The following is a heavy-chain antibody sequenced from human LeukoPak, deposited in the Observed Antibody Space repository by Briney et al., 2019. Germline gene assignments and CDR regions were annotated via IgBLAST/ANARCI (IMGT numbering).Heavy chain of an antibody. CDR3: ARGLTTVTSYYFDY. CDR2: INHSGST. J-gene: IGHJ4*02. Sequence: SETLSLTCAVYGGSFSGHYWSWIRQPPGKGLEWIGEINHSGSTNYNPSLKSRVTISVDASKNQFSLKLSSVTAADTAVYYCARGLTTVTSYYFDYWGQGTLVTVSS. V-gene: IGHV4-34*01. D-gene: IGHD4-17*01. CDR1: GGSFSGHY.